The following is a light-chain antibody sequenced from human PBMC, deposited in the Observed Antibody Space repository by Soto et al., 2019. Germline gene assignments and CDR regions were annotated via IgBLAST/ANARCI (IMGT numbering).Light chain of an antibody. V-gene: IGLV2-14*03. J-gene: IGLJ1*01. CDR1: SSDVGAYKY. CDR2: GVS. Sequence: QSVLTQPASVSRSPGQSVTISCTGTSSDVGAYKYVSWYQKHPGKAPKLMIYGVSNRPSGISNRFSGSKSGNTAFLTISGLQPEDEADYYCSSFTGPTTLDVFGTGTKLTVL. CDR3: SSFTGPTTLDV.